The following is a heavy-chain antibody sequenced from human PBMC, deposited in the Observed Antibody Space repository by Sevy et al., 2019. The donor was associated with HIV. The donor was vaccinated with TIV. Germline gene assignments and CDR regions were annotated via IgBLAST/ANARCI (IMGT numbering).Heavy chain of an antibody. CDR2: ISGSGGST. Sequence: GGSLRLSCAASGFTFSSYAMSWVRQAPGKGLEWVSAISGSGGSTYYADSVKGRFTISRDNSKNTLYLQMNSLGADDTAVYYCARVGIFEKSESQYRFMDYWGQGTLVTVSS. D-gene: IGHD6-6*01. CDR3: ARVGIFEKSESQYRFMDY. CDR1: GFTFSSYA. V-gene: IGHV3-23*01. J-gene: IGHJ4*02.